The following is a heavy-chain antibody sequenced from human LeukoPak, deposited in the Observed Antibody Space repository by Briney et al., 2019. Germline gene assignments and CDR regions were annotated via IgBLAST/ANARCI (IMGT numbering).Heavy chain of an antibody. Sequence: SETLSLTCAVYGGSFSGDYWSWIRQPPGKGLEWIGEINHSGSTNYNPSLKSRVNISIDTSKNQFSLKLSSVTAADTAVYYCAIRGYSSSSRRYYFDYWGQGTLVTVSS. D-gene: IGHD6-6*01. V-gene: IGHV4-34*01. CDR3: AIRGYSSSSRRYYFDY. CDR1: GGSFSGDY. CDR2: INHSGST. J-gene: IGHJ4*02.